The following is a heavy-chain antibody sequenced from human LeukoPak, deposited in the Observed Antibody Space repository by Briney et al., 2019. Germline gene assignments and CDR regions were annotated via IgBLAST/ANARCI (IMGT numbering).Heavy chain of an antibody. Sequence: GGSLRLSCAASGFTFSSYWMSWVRQAPGKGLEWVANIKQDGSDKYYVDSVKGRFTIPRDNAQNSLYLQMNSLRAEDTAVYYCARELTTGATHDYWGQGTLVTVSS. CDR2: IKQDGSDK. CDR1: GFTFSSYW. J-gene: IGHJ4*02. D-gene: IGHD4-17*01. CDR3: ARELTTGATHDY. V-gene: IGHV3-7*01.